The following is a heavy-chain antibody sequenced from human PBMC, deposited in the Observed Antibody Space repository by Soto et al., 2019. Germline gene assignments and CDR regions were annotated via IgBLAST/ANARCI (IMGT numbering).Heavy chain of an antibody. CDR2: ITPNNGYT. V-gene: IGHV1-18*01. CDR1: GYSFSTYA. Sequence: QLQLMQSGGEAKNPGASVKVSCEASGYSFSTYAISWLRQAPGQGLEWMGLITPNNGYTNYAQKFQGRLILTTDIPSGTAYMELTSLRYDDTAMYYCATSYDSGFDPWGQGTLVSVS. D-gene: IGHD3-3*01. J-gene: IGHJ5*02. CDR3: ATSYDSGFDP.